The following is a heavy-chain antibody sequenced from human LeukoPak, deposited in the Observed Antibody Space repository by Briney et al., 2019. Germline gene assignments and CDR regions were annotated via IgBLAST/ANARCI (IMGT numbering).Heavy chain of an antibody. CDR3: ATPYYYDIGAY. V-gene: IGHV3-30-3*01. CDR2: ISYDGSNK. Sequence: GGSLRLSCAASGFTFSSYAMHWVRQAPGKGLEWVAVISYDGSNKYYADSVKGRFTISRDNSKNTLYLQMNSPRAEDTAVYYCATPYYYDIGAYWGQGTLVTVSS. D-gene: IGHD3-22*01. J-gene: IGHJ4*02. CDR1: GFTFSSYA.